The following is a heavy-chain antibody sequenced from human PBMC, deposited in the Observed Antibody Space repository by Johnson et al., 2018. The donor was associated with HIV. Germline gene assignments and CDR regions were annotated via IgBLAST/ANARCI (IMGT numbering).Heavy chain of an antibody. CDR1: GFTFSSYA. J-gene: IGHJ3*02. Sequence: QVQLAESGGGVVQPGRSLRLSCAASGFTFSSYAMHWVRQAPGKGLEWVAVISYDGSKKYHADSVKGRFTISRDNSKNTLYLQMNTLRAEDTAVYYCVKVQDEWFRALGAFDIWGQGTMVTVSS. CDR2: ISYDGSKK. D-gene: IGHD3-10*01. CDR3: VKVQDEWFRALGAFDI. V-gene: IGHV3-30*18.